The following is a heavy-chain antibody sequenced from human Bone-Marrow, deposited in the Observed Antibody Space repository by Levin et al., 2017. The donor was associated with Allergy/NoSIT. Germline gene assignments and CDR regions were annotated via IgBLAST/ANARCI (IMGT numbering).Heavy chain of an antibody. CDR2: IYSGGVT. Sequence: GGSLRLSCAASGISVSNNHMSWVRQAPGKGLECVAGIYSGGVTYQSDSVKSRFTVSRDNSKNTVYLHMSNLRGDDTAVYYCARGYKSGLSFGWGQGTLVTVSS. V-gene: IGHV3-66*01. CDR1: GISVSNNH. CDR3: ARGYKSGLSFG. J-gene: IGHJ4*02. D-gene: IGHD5-12*01.